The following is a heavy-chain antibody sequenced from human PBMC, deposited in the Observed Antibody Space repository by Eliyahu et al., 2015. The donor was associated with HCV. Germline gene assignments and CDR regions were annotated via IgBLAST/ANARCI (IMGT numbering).Heavy chain of an antibody. V-gene: IGHV3-72*01. CDR2: TRNKANSYST. CDR1: GFTLSDHY. J-gene: IGHJ4*02. CDR3: VRVVHTSGWYPTD. D-gene: IGHD6-19*01. Sequence: EVQLVESGGGLVQPGGSLRLSCAASGFTLSDHYMDWVRQAPGKGLEWVGRTRNKANSYSTEYAASVKGRFTISRDESKNSLYLQMNSLKTDDTAVYYCVRVVHTSGWYPTDWGQGTLVTVSS.